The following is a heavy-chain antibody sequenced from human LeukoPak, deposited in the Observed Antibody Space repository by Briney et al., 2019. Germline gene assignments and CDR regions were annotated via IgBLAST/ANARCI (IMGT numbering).Heavy chain of an antibody. J-gene: IGHJ3*02. CDR1: GGTFSSYA. Sequence: SVKVSCKASGGTFSSYAISWVRQAPGQGLEWMGGIIPIFGTANYAQKFQGRVTITADKSTSTAYMELSSLRSEDTAVYYCAVSYYYYDSSHNDAFDIWGQGTMVTVSS. D-gene: IGHD3-22*01. V-gene: IGHV1-69*06. CDR2: IIPIFGTA. CDR3: AVSYYYYDSSHNDAFDI.